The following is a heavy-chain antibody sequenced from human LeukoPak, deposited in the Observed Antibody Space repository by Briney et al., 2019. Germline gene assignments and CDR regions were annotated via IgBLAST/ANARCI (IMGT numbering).Heavy chain of an antibody. J-gene: IGHJ4*02. D-gene: IGHD3-22*01. Sequence: ASVKVSCKASGYTFTSYDINWVRQATGQGLEWMGWINPNSGGTNYARKFQGRVTMTRDTSISTAYMELSRLRSDDTAVYYCARDRTPISDRYDSSVGTNDYWGQGTLVTVSS. CDR3: ARDRTPISDRYDSSVGTNDY. CDR1: GYTFTSYD. CDR2: INPNSGGT. V-gene: IGHV1-2*02.